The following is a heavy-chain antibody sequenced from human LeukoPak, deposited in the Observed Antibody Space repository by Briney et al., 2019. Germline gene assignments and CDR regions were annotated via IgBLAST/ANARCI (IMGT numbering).Heavy chain of an antibody. CDR3: ARDKIVGATTLDY. Sequence: GGSLRLSCTASGFTFSNYGMHWVRQAPGKGLEWVANIKQDGSEIYYVDSMKGRFTISRDNAKNSLYLQVNSLRVEDTAIYYCARDKIVGATTLDYWGQGTLVTVSS. D-gene: IGHD1-26*01. J-gene: IGHJ4*02. V-gene: IGHV3-7*01. CDR1: GFTFSNYG. CDR2: IKQDGSEI.